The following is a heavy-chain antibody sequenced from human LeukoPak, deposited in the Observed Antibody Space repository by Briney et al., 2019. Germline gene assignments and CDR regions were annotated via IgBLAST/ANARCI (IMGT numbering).Heavy chain of an antibody. Sequence: SETLSLTCTVSGGSISSYYWSWIRQPAGKGLEWIGRIYTSGSTDYNPSLKSRVTMSIDTSKNHFSLKLSSVTAADTGVYFCAREDSSSWGPFDYWGQGTLVTVS. V-gene: IGHV4-4*07. CDR1: GGSISSYY. CDR2: IYTSGST. CDR3: AREDSSSWGPFDY. J-gene: IGHJ4*02. D-gene: IGHD6-6*01.